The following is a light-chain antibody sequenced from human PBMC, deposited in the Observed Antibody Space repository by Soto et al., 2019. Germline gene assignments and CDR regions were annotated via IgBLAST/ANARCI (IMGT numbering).Light chain of an antibody. Sequence: EIVLTQSPATLSLSPGERATLSCRASQSVSNNYLAWYQQKPGQAPRLLIYDASNRATGVPARFSGSGSGTEFTLTISSLQSEDFAVYYCQQYNNWLSWTFGQGTKVDIK. CDR1: QSVSNN. J-gene: IGKJ1*01. V-gene: IGKV3D-15*01. CDR3: QQYNNWLSWT. CDR2: DAS.